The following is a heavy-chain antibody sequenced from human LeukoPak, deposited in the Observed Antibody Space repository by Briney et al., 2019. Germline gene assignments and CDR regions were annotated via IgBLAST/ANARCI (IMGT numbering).Heavy chain of an antibody. V-gene: IGHV3-23*01. J-gene: IGHJ5*02. D-gene: IGHD3-22*01. CDR2: ISGSGGIT. Sequence: GGSLRLSCAASGFTFSSYAMSWVRQAPGKGLEWVSAISGSGGITYYADSVKGRFTISRDNSKNTLYLQVNSLRAEDTAVYYCAKDWVYDSSGHNWLDPWGQGTLVTVSS. CDR1: GFTFSSYA. CDR3: AKDWVYDSSGHNWLDP.